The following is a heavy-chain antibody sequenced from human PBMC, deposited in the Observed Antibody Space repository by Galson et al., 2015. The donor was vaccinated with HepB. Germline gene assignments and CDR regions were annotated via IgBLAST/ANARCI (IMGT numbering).Heavy chain of an antibody. CDR1: GFTFSNYG. Sequence: SLRLSCAASGFTFSNYGMHWVRQAPGKGLEWVAVIWYDGDPKYYADSVKGRFTVSRDTSKSTLYLQMNSLRVGDTAVYYCAGGPHRERDIWSRHYTRPDFWGQGTLVTVSS. CDR2: IWYDGDPK. D-gene: IGHD3-3*01. CDR3: AGGPHRERDIWSRHYTRPDF. J-gene: IGHJ4*02. V-gene: IGHV3-33*01.